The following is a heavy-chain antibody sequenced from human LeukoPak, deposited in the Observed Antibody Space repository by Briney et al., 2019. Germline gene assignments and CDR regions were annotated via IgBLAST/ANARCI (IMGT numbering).Heavy chain of an antibody. CDR3: ARYRVTTNDYFDY. Sequence: GGSLRLACAASGFTFSDYYMSWVRQAPGKGLEWIAYISHSGNNIRYADSGKGRFTISRDNAKNSLYLQLNSLRDDDTAVYSCARYRVTTNDYFDYWGQGTLVTVSS. D-gene: IGHD4-17*01. CDR2: ISHSGNNI. CDR1: GFTFSDYY. V-gene: IGHV3-11*01. J-gene: IGHJ4*02.